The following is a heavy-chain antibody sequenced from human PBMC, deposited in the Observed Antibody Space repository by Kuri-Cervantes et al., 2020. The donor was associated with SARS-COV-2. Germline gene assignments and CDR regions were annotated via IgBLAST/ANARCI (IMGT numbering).Heavy chain of an antibody. CDR3: ARWPPGSYRPHDAFDV. V-gene: IGHV4-4*08. CDR1: GGSISSYY. Sequence: SETLSLTCTVSGGSISSYYWSWIRQPPGKGLEWIGYIRNSGSTNYNPSLKSRATISVDTSKNQFSLKLNSVTAADTAVYSCARWPPGSYRPHDAFDVWGQGTMVTVSS. CDR2: IRNSGST. D-gene: IGHD1-26*01. J-gene: IGHJ3*01.